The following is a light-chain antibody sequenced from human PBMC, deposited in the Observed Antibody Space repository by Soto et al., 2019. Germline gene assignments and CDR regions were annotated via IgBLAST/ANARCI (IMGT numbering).Light chain of an antibody. CDR1: SSDVGSYNL. CDR2: EVS. CDR3: CSYAGSRYA. J-gene: IGLJ1*01. V-gene: IGLV2-23*02. Sequence: LTQPASVSGSPGQSITISCTGTSSDVGSYNLVSWYQQHPGKAPKLMIYEVSKRPSGVSNRFSGSKSGNTASLTISGLQAEDEADYYCCSYAGSRYAFGTGTKVTVL.